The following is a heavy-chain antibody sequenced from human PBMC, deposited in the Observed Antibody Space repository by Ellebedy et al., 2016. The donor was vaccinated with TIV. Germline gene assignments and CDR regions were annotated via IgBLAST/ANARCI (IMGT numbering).Heavy chain of an antibody. CDR1: GGSFSDYY. CDR3: ARAGRRYFDWLGPNHNWFDP. D-gene: IGHD3-9*01. J-gene: IGHJ5*02. Sequence: SETLSLXCAVYGGSFSDYYWSWIRQPPGKGLEWIGEINHSGSTNYNPSLKSRVTISVDTSKNQFSLKLSSVTAADTAVYYCARAGRRYFDWLGPNHNWFDPWGQGTLVTVSS. V-gene: IGHV4-34*01. CDR2: INHSGST.